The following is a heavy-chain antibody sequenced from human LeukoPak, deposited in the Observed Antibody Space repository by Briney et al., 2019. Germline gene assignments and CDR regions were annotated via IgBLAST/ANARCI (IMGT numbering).Heavy chain of an antibody. CDR2: IIPMFDTA. CDR1: GGTFNIYA. D-gene: IGHD3-16*01. CDR3: ARSDNWEGAKGD. J-gene: IGHJ3*01. Sequence: GASVTVSFTASGGTFNIYAISWVRQAPGQGRGWMGGIIPMFDTAKYAQRFQGRLTITADKSTSTGYMELSSLTSEDTAVYYCARSDNWEGAKGDWGQGTMVTVSS. V-gene: IGHV1-69*06.